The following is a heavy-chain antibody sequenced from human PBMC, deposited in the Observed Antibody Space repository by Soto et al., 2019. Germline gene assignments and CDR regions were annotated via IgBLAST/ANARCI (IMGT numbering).Heavy chain of an antibody. CDR2: MNPNSGNT. Sequence: ASVKVSCKASGGTFSSYTINWVRQATGQGLEWMGWMNPNSGNTGYAQKFQGRVTMTRNTSISTAYMELSSLRSEDTAVYYCAREFRTVTTRYYMDVWGKGTTVTVSS. CDR3: AREFRTVTTRYYMDV. D-gene: IGHD4-4*01. V-gene: IGHV1-8*02. CDR1: GGTFSSYT. J-gene: IGHJ6*03.